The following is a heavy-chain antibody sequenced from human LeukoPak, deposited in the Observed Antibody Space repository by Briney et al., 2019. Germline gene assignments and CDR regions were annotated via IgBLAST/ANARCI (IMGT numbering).Heavy chain of an antibody. D-gene: IGHD6-13*01. J-gene: IGHJ4*02. CDR1: GFTVDDTY. V-gene: IGHV3-66*02. CDR3: ARQAAAGLDY. CDR2: VYSGGRT. Sequence: GGSLRLSRAASGFTVDDTYMSWVRQAPGKGLEWVSVVYSGGRTFYADSVKGRFTISRDNSKNTVYLQMDSLRADDTAVYYCARQAAAGLDYWGQGTLVTVSS.